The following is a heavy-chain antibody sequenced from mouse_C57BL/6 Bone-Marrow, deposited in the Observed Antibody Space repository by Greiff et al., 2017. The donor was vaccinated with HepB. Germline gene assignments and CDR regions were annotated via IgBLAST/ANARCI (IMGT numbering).Heavy chain of an antibody. J-gene: IGHJ1*03. Sequence: EVKLVESGEGLVKPGGSLKLSCAASGFTFSSYAMSWVRQTPEKRLEWVAYISSGGDYIYYADTVKGRFTISRDNARNTLYLQMSSLKSEDTAMYYCTRDRDYGSSRYFDVWGTGTTVTFSS. V-gene: IGHV5-9-1*02. CDR2: ISSGGDYI. CDR1: GFTFSSYA. D-gene: IGHD1-1*01. CDR3: TRDRDYGSSRYFDV.